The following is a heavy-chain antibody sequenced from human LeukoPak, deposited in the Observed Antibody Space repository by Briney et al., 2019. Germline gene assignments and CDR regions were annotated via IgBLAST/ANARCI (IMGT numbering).Heavy chain of an antibody. Sequence: GGSLRLSCVVSGFIFSRHSISWARQAPGKGLEWVSSITSDGSAMFYADSVKGRFTISRDNAKNSLSLQLNSLRAEDTAVYYCVTYKDSGWVFLDDYWGQGTLVTVSS. V-gene: IGHV3-21*01. CDR3: VTYKDSGWVFLDDY. CDR1: GFIFSRHS. CDR2: ITSDGSAM. D-gene: IGHD3-10*01. J-gene: IGHJ4*02.